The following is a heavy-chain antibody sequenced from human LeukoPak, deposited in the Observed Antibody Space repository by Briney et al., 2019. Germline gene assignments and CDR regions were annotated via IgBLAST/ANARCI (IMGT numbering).Heavy chain of an antibody. Sequence: ASVKVSCKASGYTFTGYDINWVRQATGQGLEWMGWINPNSGGTNYAQKFQGRVTMTRDTSISTAYMELSRLRSDDTAVYYCARGRETYYDFWSGYLEKDYWGQGTLVTVSS. CDR3: ARGRETYYDFWSGYLEKDY. D-gene: IGHD3-3*01. V-gene: IGHV1-2*02. J-gene: IGHJ4*02. CDR2: INPNSGGT. CDR1: GYTFTGYD.